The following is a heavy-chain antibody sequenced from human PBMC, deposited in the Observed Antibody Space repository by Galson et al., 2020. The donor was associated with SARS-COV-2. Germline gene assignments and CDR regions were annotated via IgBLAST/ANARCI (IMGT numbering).Heavy chain of an antibody. CDR1: GGSISSGSYY. J-gene: IGHJ6*03. D-gene: IGHD3-9*01. Sequence: SETLSLTCTVSGGSISSGSYYWSWIRQPAGKGLEWIGRIYTSGSTNYNPSLKSRVTISVDTSKNLFSLKLSSVTAADTAVYYCAREIELRYFDWSYYYYMDVWGKGTTVTISS. CDR2: IYTSGST. CDR3: AREIELRYFDWSYYYYMDV. V-gene: IGHV4-61*02.